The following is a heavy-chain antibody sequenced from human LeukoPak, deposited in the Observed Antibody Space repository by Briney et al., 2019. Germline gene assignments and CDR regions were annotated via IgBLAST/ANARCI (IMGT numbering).Heavy chain of an antibody. J-gene: IGHJ6*02. CDR1: GYTLTELS. CDR3: ATEVGYYYYYGMDV. V-gene: IGHV1-24*01. Sequence: ASVKVSCKVSGYTLTELSMHWVRQAPGKGLEWMGGFDPEDGETIYAQKFQGRVTMTEDTSTDTAYMELSSLRSEDTAVYYCATEVGYYYYYGMDVWGQGTTVTVSS. CDR2: FDPEDGET.